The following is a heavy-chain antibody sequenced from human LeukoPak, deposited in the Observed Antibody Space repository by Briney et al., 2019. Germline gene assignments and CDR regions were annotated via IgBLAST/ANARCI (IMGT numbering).Heavy chain of an antibody. CDR1: GVSVSSGSYY. J-gene: IGHJ6*04. CDR2: IYYSGST. V-gene: IGHV4-61*01. Sequence: PSETLSLTCTVSGVSVSSGSYYWSWIRQPPGKGLEWIGYIYYSGSTNYNPSLKSRVTISVDTSKNQFSLKLSSVTAADTAVYYCASTYVDYVPSYGMDVWGKGTTVTVSS. CDR3: ASTYVDYVPSYGMDV. D-gene: IGHD4-17*01.